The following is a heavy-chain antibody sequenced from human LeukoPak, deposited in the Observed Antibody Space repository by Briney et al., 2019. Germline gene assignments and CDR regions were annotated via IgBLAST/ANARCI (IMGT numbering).Heavy chain of an antibody. CDR1: GGSISSGSYY. J-gene: IGHJ4*02. Sequence: SQTLSLTCTLSGGSISSGSYYWSWIRQPAGKGLEWIGRIYTSGSTNYNPSLKSRVSISVDTSKNQFSLKLSSVTAADTAVYYCARGHDYGDPPPLDYWGQGTLVTVSS. CDR3: ARGHDYGDPPPLDY. D-gene: IGHD4-17*01. V-gene: IGHV4-61*02. CDR2: IYTSGST.